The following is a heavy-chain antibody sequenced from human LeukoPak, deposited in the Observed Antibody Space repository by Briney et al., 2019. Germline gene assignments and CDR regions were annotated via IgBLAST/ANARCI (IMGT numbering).Heavy chain of an antibody. Sequence: GGPLRLSCAASGFTFSDYYMSWIRQAPGKGLEWVSAISGSGGSTYYADSVKGRFTISRDNSKNTLYLQMNSLRAEDTAVYYCAKVLDIVVVVAATEFDYWGQGTLVTVSS. J-gene: IGHJ4*02. D-gene: IGHD2-15*01. CDR1: GFTFSDYY. CDR2: ISGSGGST. V-gene: IGHV3-23*01. CDR3: AKVLDIVVVVAATEFDY.